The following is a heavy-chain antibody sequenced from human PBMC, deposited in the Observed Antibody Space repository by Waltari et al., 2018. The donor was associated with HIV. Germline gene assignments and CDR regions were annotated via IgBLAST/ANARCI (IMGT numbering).Heavy chain of an antibody. Sequence: QVQLVQPVSLLTTPGAALKVSCKTSGYSFLSYGINWIRQAPGHGLEWMGSINTNSGSPTYAPAFTGRFVFSVDTTVNTTFLEIFGLKTEDTATYYCARDRRVRRRSKPTISMINWFEPWGQGTLITVSS. CDR3: ARDRRVRRRSKPTISMINWFEP. D-gene: IGHD3-22*01. CDR2: INTNSGSP. J-gene: IGHJ5*01. CDR1: GYSFLSYG. V-gene: IGHV7-4-1*01.